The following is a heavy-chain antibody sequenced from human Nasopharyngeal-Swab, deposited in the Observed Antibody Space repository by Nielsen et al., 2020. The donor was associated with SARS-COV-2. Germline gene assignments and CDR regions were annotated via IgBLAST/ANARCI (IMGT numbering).Heavy chain of an antibody. Sequence: GGSLRLSCAASGSTFSSYWMSWVRQAPGKGLEWVANIKQDGSEKYYVDSVKGRFTISRDNAKNSLYLQMNSLRAEDTAVYYCARQTSNPYYYYMDVWGKGTTVTVSS. CDR2: IKQDGSEK. CDR3: ARQTSNPYYYYMDV. V-gene: IGHV3-7*01. J-gene: IGHJ6*03. CDR1: GSTFSSYW. D-gene: IGHD4-11*01.